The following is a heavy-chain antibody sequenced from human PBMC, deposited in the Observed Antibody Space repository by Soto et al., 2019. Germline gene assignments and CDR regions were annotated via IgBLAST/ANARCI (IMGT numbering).Heavy chain of an antibody. CDR1: GDSSTTSHKY. CDR2: MYYTGST. CDR3: AVRPGGRDDPFDF. V-gene: IGHV4-39*01. J-gene: IGHJ3*01. Sequence: QLLLQESGPGLVKPSETLSLSCTVSGDSSTTSHKYWDWIRQPPGKGLEWIGGMYYTGSTYFSPSLKSRVSISVHTSKNQFSLNLSSVTAADTALYFCAVRPGGRDDPFDFWGRGTMVTVSS. D-gene: IGHD1-26*01.